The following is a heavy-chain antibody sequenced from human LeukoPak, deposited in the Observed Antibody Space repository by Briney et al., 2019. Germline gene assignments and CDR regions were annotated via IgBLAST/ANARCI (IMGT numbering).Heavy chain of an antibody. D-gene: IGHD1-26*01. CDR2: IYYSGST. CDR1: GGSISSGGYY. Sequence: PSETLSLTCTVSGGSISSGGYYWSWIRQHPGKGLEWIGYIYYSGSTYYNPSLKSRVTISVDTSKNQFSLKLSSVTAADTAVYYCTREDRPYCPFAYWGQGVLVTVSS. J-gene: IGHJ4*02. CDR3: TREDRPYCPFAY. V-gene: IGHV4-31*03.